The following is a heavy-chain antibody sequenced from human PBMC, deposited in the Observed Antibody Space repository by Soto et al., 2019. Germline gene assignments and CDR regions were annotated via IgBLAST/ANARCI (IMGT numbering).Heavy chain of an antibody. V-gene: IGHV3-33*01. J-gene: IGHJ4*02. CDR3: ARVGHSTVTTSPFDY. Sequence: QVQLVESGGGVVQPGRSLRLSCAASGFTFSSYGMHWVRQAPGKGLEWVAVIWYDGSNKYYADSVKGRFTISRDNSKNTLYLQMNSLRAEDTAVYYCARVGHSTVTTSPFDYWGQGTLVTVSS. D-gene: IGHD4-17*01. CDR2: IWYDGSNK. CDR1: GFTFSSYG.